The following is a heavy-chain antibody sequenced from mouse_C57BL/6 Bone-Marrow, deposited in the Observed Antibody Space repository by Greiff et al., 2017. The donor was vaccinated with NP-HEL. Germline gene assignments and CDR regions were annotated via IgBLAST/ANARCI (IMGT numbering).Heavy chain of an antibody. J-gene: IGHJ3*01. Sequence: VQLQQSGPELVKPGASVKIPCTASGYTFTDYNMDWVKQSHGKSLEWIGDINPNNGGTIYNQKFKGKATLTVDKSSSTAYLELRSLTSEDTAVYYCARSDGPLFAYWGQGTLVTVSA. CDR2: INPNNGGT. D-gene: IGHD2-3*01. CDR1: GYTFTDYN. V-gene: IGHV1-18*01. CDR3: ARSDGPLFAY.